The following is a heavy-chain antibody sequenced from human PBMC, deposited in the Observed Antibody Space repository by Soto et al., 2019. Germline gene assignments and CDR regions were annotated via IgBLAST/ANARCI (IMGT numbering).Heavy chain of an antibody. CDR1: GGSISTSSYY. CDR2: IYYSGST. V-gene: IGHV4-39*01. CDR3: ARDYDSCGDY. Sequence: QLQLQESGPGLVKPSETLSLTCTVSGGSISTSSYYWGWIRQPPGKGLEWIGSIYYSGSTYYNPSLKSRVTISVDSSKNQFSLKLSSVTAADTAVYYCARDYDSCGDYWGQGTLVTVSS. D-gene: IGHD3-22*01. J-gene: IGHJ4*02.